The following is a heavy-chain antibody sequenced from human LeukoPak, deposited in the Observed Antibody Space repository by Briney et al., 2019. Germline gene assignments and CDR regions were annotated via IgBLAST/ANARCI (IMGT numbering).Heavy chain of an antibody. V-gene: IGHV3-33*01. D-gene: IGHD6-25*01. CDR1: GFPFSSYG. CDR3: ARDLSAAFDF. CDR2: LVYDARS. Sequence: GGSLRLSCAASGFPFSSYGMHWVRQAPGKGLEWVARLVYDARSDYANSVKGRFSISRDGSKNTLFLDMSNLRVEDTALYYCARDLSAAFDFWGQGVLVTVSS. J-gene: IGHJ4*02.